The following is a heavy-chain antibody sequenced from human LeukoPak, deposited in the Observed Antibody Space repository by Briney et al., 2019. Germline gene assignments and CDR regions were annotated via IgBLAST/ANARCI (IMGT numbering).Heavy chain of an antibody. CDR3: AKVHPDYYHHGMDV. CDR2: ISYDGSNK. CDR1: GFTFSSYG. V-gene: IGHV3-30*18. Sequence: GGSLRLSCAASGFTFSSYGMHWVRQAPGKGLEWVAVISYDGSNKYYADSVKGRFTISRDNSKNTLYLQMNSLRAEDTAVYYCAKVHPDYYHHGMDVWRQGTTVTVSS. J-gene: IGHJ6*02.